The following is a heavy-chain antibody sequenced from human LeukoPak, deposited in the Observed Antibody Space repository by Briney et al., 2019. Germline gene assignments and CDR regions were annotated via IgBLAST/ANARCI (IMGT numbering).Heavy chain of an antibody. CDR2: IKQDGSEK. D-gene: IGHD3-22*01. CDR1: GFTFSSYW. V-gene: IGHV3-7*01. J-gene: IGHJ4*02. CDR3: ARGGGVVVITQFDY. Sequence: GGSLRLSCAPSGFTFSSYWMSWVRQAPGKGLEWVANIKQDGSEKYYVDSVKGRFTISRDNAKNSLYLQMNSLRAEDTAVYYFARGGGVVVITQFDYWGQGTLVTVSS.